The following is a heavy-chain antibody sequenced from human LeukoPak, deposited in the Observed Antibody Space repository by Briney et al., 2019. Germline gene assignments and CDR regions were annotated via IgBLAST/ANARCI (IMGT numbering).Heavy chain of an antibody. D-gene: IGHD3-3*01. V-gene: IGHV4-4*07. CDR3: ARDAPIFGVVIIYFDY. Sequence: SETLSLTCTVSGGSISSYYWSWIRQPAGKGLEWIWRIYTSGSTNYNPSLKSRVTMSVDTSKNQFSLKLSSAAAADTAVYYCARDAPIFGVVIIYFDYWGQGTLVTVSS. CDR1: GGSISSYY. CDR2: IYTSGST. J-gene: IGHJ4*02.